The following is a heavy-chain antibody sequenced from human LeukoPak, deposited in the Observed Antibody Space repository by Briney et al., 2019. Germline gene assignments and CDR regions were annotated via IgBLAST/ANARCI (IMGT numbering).Heavy chain of an antibody. D-gene: IGHD3-10*01. CDR3: ARGGPLVLLWFGESQDY. CDR2: INPNSGGT. CDR1: GYTFTGYY. Sequence: ASVKVSCKASGYTFTGYYMHWVRQAPGQGLEWMGRINPNSGGTNYAQKFQSRVTMTRDASISTAYMELSRLRSDDTAVYYCARGGPLVLLWFGESQDYWGQGTLVTVSS. J-gene: IGHJ4*02. V-gene: IGHV1-2*06.